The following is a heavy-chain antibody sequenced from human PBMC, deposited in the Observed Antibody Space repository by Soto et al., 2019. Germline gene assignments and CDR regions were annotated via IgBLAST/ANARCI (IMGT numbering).Heavy chain of an antibody. Sequence: GGSLRLSCAASGFTFSSYGMHWVRQAPGKGLEWVAVISYDGSNKYYADSVKGRFTISRDNSKNTLYLQMNSLRAEDTAVYYCAKDRGYSQYYFDYWGQGTLVTVSS. CDR3: AKDRGYSQYYFDY. D-gene: IGHD3-10*01. CDR2: ISYDGSNK. V-gene: IGHV3-30*18. J-gene: IGHJ4*02. CDR1: GFTFSSYG.